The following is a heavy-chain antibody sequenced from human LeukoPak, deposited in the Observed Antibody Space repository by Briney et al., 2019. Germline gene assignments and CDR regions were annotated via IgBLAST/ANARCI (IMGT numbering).Heavy chain of an antibody. D-gene: IGHD2-2*01. J-gene: IGHJ5*02. V-gene: IGHV1-69*13. Sequence: SVKVSCKASGGTFSSYAISWVRQAPGQGLEWMGGIIPIFGTANYAQKFQGRVTITADESTSTAYMELSSLRSDDTAVYYCASLNSKSLYCSSTSCRFDPWGQGTLVTVSS. CDR3: ASLNSKSLYCSSTSCRFDP. CDR1: GGTFSSYA. CDR2: IIPIFGTA.